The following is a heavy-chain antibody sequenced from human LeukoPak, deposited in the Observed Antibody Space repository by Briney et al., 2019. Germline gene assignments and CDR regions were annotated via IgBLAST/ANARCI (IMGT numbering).Heavy chain of an antibody. Sequence: GRSLRLSCAASGFTFSSYAMHWVRQAPGKGLEWVAVISYDGSNKYYADSVKGRFTISRDNSKNTLYLQMNSLRAEDTAVYYCARDPGRIRPWYFDLWGRGTLVTVSS. D-gene: IGHD2-15*01. CDR2: ISYDGSNK. J-gene: IGHJ2*01. V-gene: IGHV3-30*04. CDR1: GFTFSSYA. CDR3: ARDPGRIRPWYFDL.